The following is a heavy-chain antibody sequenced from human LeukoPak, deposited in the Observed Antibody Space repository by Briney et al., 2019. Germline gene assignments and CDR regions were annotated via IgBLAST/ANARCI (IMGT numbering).Heavy chain of an antibody. J-gene: IGHJ6*03. CDR2: IXXXSSETV. D-gene: IGHD3-10*01. Sequence: PGGSLRLSCAASGFTFSSYWMSWVRQAPGKGLEWLSYIXXXSSETVFYXDXVXGRFTISRDDDKSSLFLQMNSLRVEDTAVYYCXXXLXXXXSXRCYFYMDVWGKGTTVTVAS. CDR3: XXXLXXXXSXRCYFYMDV. V-gene: IGHV3-48*01. CDR1: GFTFSSYW.